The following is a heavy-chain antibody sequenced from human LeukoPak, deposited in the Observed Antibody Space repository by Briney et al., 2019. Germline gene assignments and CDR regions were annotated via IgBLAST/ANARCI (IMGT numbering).Heavy chain of an antibody. D-gene: IGHD2-2*01. CDR1: GFRFNKYA. J-gene: IGHJ4*02. CDR2: ISFDDTNK. Sequence: GGSLRLSCVASGFRFNKYAMDWVRQAPGKGLEWVASISFDDTNKLYSHSVKGRFTVSRDWTNKTMYLQMHGLRAEDTAVYYCARDCSSATCYAAFDYWGQGVLVTVSS. CDR3: ARDCSSATCYAAFDY. V-gene: IGHV3-30-3*01.